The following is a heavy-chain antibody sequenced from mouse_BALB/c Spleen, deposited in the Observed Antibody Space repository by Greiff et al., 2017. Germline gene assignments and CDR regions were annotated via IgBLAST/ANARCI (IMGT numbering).Heavy chain of an antibody. CDR3: ARWLLHYWYFDV. CDR2: INPSTGYT. V-gene: IGHV1-7*01. D-gene: IGHD2-3*01. J-gene: IGHJ1*01. Sequence: QVQLKESGAELAKPGASVKMSCKASGYTFTSYWMHWVKQRPGQGLEWIGYINPSTGYTEYNQKFKDKATLTADKSSSTAYMQLSSLTSEDSAVYYCARWLLHYWYFDVWGAGTTVTVSS. CDR1: GYTFTSYW.